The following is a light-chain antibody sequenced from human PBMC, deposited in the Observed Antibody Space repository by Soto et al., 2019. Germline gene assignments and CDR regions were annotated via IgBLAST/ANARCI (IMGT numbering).Light chain of an antibody. CDR3: QQLNSYPPT. J-gene: IGKJ5*01. CDR1: QSISSY. CDR2: AAS. Sequence: DIRMTHSPSSLSAXVXXXXTXXXLASQSISSYLNWYQQKPGKAPKLLIYAASSLQSGVPSRFSGSGSGTDFTLTISSLQPEDFATYYCQQLNSYPPTFGQGTRLEIK. V-gene: IGKV1-39*01.